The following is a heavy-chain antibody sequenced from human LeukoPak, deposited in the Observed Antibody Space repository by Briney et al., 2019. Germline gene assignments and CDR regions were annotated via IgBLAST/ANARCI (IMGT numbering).Heavy chain of an antibody. CDR3: ARVATIFGVVIFDY. D-gene: IGHD3-3*01. J-gene: IGHJ4*02. V-gene: IGHV4-61*01. Sequence: SETLSLTCTVSGGSVSSGSYYWSWIRQPPGKGLEWIGYIYYSGSTNYNPSLKSRVTISVDTSKNQFSLKLSSVTAADTAVYYCARVATIFGVVIFDYWGQGTLVTVYS. CDR1: GGSVSSGSYY. CDR2: IYYSGST.